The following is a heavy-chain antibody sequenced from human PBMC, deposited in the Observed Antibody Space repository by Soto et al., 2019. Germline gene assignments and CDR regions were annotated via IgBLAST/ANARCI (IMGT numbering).Heavy chain of an antibody. CDR3: ATAASIAGRLWYFDL. CDR1: GYIFTDYY. Sequence: EVQLVQSGAEVKKPGATVKISCKVSGYIFTDYYMYWVQQAPGKGLEWMGFVDPEDGETIYAEKFQCRVTITADTSTDTGYMEMSGLRSQDTAVYYGATAASIAGRLWYFDLWGRGTLVTVSS. J-gene: IGHJ2*01. CDR2: VDPEDGET. V-gene: IGHV1-69-2*01. D-gene: IGHD6-6*01.